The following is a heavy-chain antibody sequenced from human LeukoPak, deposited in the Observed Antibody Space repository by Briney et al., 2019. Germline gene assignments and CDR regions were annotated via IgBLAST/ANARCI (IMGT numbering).Heavy chain of an antibody. V-gene: IGHV4-59*01. CDR1: GGSISSYY. J-gene: IGHJ4*02. Sequence: SETLSLTCTVSGGSISSYYWSWIRQPPGKGLEWIGYIYYSGSTNYNPSLKSRVTISVDTSKNQFSLKLRSVTAADTAVYYCARYTAMVAFHAHGFDIWGQGTLVTVSS. D-gene: IGHD5-18*01. CDR3: ARYTAMVAFHAHGFDI. CDR2: IYYSGST.